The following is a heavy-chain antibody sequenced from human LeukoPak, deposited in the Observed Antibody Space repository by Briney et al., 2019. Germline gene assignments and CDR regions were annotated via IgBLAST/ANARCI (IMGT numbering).Heavy chain of an antibody. D-gene: IGHD5-24*01. CDR3: ARRWSRFDY. J-gene: IGHJ4*02. CDR2: INVGNGNT. Sequence: RASVKVSCKASGYTFTSYGISWVRQAPGQGLEWMGWINVGNGNTKYSQKFQGRVTITRDTSASTAYMELGSLRSEDTAVYYCARRWSRFDYWGQGTLVTVSS. CDR1: GYTFTSYG. V-gene: IGHV1-18*01.